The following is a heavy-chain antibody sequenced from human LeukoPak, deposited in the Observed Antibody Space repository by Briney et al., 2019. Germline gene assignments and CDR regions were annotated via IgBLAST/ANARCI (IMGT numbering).Heavy chain of an antibody. D-gene: IGHD2-2*01. J-gene: IGHJ6*02. V-gene: IGHV1-18*01. CDR3: ARDAIVVVPAAMNSRYYYGMDV. CDR2: ISAYNGNT. Sequence: ASVKVSCKASGYTFTSYGISWVRQAPGQGLEWMGWISAYNGNTNYAQKLQGRVTMTTDTSTSTAYMELRSLRSDDTAVYYCARDAIVVVPAAMNSRYYYGMDVWGQGTTVTVSS. CDR1: GYTFTSYG.